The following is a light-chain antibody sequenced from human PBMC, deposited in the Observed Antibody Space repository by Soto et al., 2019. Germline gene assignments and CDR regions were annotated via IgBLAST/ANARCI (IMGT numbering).Light chain of an antibody. CDR1: QSISSY. J-gene: IGKJ1*01. CDR3: QQSYSTPWT. V-gene: IGKV1-39*01. Sequence: DIQMTQSPSCLSASLGDRVTITCLASQSISSYLNWYQQKPGKAPKLLIYAASRLQSGVPSRFSGSGSGTDFTLTISSLQPEDFATYYCQQSYSTPWTFGQGTKVDIK. CDR2: AAS.